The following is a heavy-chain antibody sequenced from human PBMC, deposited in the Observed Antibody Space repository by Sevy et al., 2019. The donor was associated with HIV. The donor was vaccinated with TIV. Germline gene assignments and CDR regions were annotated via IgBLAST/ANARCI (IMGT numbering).Heavy chain of an antibody. Sequence: SETLSLTCTVSGGSVRSDNYYWSWIRQPPGKGLEWIGYVYYGGSTNYSPSLNSRVTISIDTSKNQFSLKLGSVTAADTAVYYWARGRGTTVTTTLNYYYGMDVWGQGTTVTVSS. D-gene: IGHD4-4*01. CDR1: GGSVRSDNYY. CDR2: VYYGGST. CDR3: ARGRGTTVTTTLNYYYGMDV. V-gene: IGHV4-61*01. J-gene: IGHJ6*02.